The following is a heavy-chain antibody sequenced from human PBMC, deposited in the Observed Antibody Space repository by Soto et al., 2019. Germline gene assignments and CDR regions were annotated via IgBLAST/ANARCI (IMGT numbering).Heavy chain of an antibody. CDR1: GFTFSGNA. J-gene: IGHJ5*02. CDR2: ISAGGTT. CDR3: ANDPLTRGWFDP. Sequence: EVQLLESGGGLVQPGESLRLSCAASGFTFSGNAMTWVRLAPGKGLHWVSGISAGGTTYYADSAKGRFTISRDNSKNTLYLQMNSLRADDMAVYYCANDPLTRGWFDPWGQGTLVTVSS. V-gene: IGHV3-23*01.